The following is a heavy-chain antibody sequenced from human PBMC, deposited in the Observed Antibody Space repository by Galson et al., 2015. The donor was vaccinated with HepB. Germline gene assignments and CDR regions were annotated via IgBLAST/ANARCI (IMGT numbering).Heavy chain of an antibody. V-gene: IGHV1-8*01. CDR3: ARGATVTTRGYNSFDP. CDR2: MNPKSGGA. Sequence: SVKVSCKASGYTFTSYAINWVRQATGQGLEWMGWMNPKSGGADYAQKFRGRVTMTRNTSISTVYMELSSLRSDDTAVYYCARGATVTTRGYNSFDPWGQGTLVTVSS. CDR1: GYTFTSYA. D-gene: IGHD4-17*01. J-gene: IGHJ5*02.